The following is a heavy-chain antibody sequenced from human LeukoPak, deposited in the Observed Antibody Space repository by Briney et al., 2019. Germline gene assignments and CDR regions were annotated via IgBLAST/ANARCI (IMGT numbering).Heavy chain of an antibody. J-gene: IGHJ5*02. V-gene: IGHV3-30*02. CDR1: GFIFSFYG. CDR3: ARGAYGSGSYGDNWFDP. CDR2: IRSDGSIK. Sequence: GGSLRLSCASSGFIFSFYGMHWARQAPGKGLEWVTFIRSDGSIKYYADSVKGRFTISRDNSKNTLYLQMNSLRAEDTAVYYCARGAYGSGSYGDNWFDPWGQGTLVTVSS. D-gene: IGHD3-10*01.